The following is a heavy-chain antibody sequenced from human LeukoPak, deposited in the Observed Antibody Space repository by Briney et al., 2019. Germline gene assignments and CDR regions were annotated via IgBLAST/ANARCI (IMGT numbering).Heavy chain of an antibody. CDR2: IYRSGST. CDR3: AREDLSHFDY. V-gene: IGHV4-4*07. J-gene: IGHJ4*02. Sequence: SETLSLTCTVSGGSISNYYWSWIRQPAGKGLEWIGRIYRSGSTNYSPSLKRRVTMSVDTSKNLFSLKLSSVTAADTAVYYCAREDLSHFDYWGQGSLVTVSS. CDR1: GGSISNYY.